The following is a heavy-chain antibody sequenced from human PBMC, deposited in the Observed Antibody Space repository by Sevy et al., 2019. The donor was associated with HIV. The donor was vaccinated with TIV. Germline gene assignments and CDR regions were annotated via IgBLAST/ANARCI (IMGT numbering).Heavy chain of an antibody. J-gene: IGHJ4*02. Sequence: GGSLRLSCAASGFTFSNYFMNWVRQTPGKGLEWVSSISSGSSYIFYADSLKGRFTISRDNAKNSLYLHMNSLRAEDTAFYYWARGDYYCSLYYFDYWGPGTLVTVSS. V-gene: IGHV3-21*01. CDR1: GFTFSNYF. CDR2: ISSGSSYI. CDR3: ARGDYYCSLYYFDY. D-gene: IGHD3-10*01.